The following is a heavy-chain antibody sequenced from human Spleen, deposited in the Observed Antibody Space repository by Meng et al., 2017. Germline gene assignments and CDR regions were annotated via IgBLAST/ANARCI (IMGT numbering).Heavy chain of an antibody. V-gene: IGHV3-23*01. CDR1: GFTFSSYA. CDR3: AKEANYYDSTGGGYDAFDI. D-gene: IGHD3-22*01. J-gene: IGHJ3*02. CDR2: ITGSGGST. Sequence: GESLKISCAASGFTFSSYAMSWVRQVPGKGLEWVSTITGSGGSTYADSVKGRFTSSRDSSKNTLYLQMNSLRAEDTAVYYCAKEANYYDSTGGGYDAFDIWGQGTKVPVSS.